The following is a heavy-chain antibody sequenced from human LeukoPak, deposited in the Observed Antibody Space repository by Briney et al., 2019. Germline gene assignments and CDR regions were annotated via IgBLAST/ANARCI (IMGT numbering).Heavy chain of an antibody. Sequence: GGSLRLSCAASGFTFSSYAMSWVRQAPGKGLEWVSAISGSGGSTYYADSVKGRLTISRDNSKNTLYLQMNSLRAEDTAVYYCAKEVDGASVAKIGYFQHWGQGTLVIVSS. CDR1: GFTFSSYA. J-gene: IGHJ1*01. CDR3: AKEVDGASVAKIGYFQH. V-gene: IGHV3-23*01. D-gene: IGHD1-26*01. CDR2: ISGSGGST.